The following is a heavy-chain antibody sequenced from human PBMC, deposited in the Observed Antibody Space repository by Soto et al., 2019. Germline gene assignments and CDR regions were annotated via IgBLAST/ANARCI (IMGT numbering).Heavy chain of an antibody. CDR1: GFTFSSYG. J-gene: IGHJ4*02. CDR3: AKDRGSGSYYIMEYFDY. CDR2: ISYDGSNK. D-gene: IGHD1-26*01. Sequence: PGGSLRLSCAASGFTFSSYGMHWVRQAPGKGLEWVAVISYDGSNKYYADSVKGRFTISRDNSKNTLYLQMNSLRAEDTAVYYCAKDRGSGSYYIMEYFDYWGQGT. V-gene: IGHV3-30*18.